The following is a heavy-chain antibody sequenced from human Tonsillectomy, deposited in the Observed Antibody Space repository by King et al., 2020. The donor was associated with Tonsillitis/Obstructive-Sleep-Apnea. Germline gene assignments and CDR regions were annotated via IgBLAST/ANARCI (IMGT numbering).Heavy chain of an antibody. J-gene: IGHJ3*01. CDR1: GFIFSNNW. V-gene: IGHV3-15*04. CDR3: TAAFEL. Sequence: EVQLVESGGGLLKPGGSLRLSCTASGFIFSNNWMNWVRQAPGKGLEWVGRIASKTDGATTDYAAPVKGRFTISRDDSKNTLYLQMNTLKTEDTAMYYCTAAFELWGQGTMVTVSS. CDR2: IASKTDGATT.